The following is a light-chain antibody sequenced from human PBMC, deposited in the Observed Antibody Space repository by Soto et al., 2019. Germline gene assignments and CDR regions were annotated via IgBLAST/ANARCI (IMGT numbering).Light chain of an antibody. CDR1: PGISSY. V-gene: IGKV1-27*01. Sequence: DIQMTQSPSSLSASVGDRVTITCRASPGISSYLAWYQQKLGKVPKLLISAASTLQSGVPSRFSGSGSGTDFTLTISSLKPEDVATYYCQKDSSVITFAQGTPLEIK. J-gene: IGKJ5*01. CDR3: QKDSSVIT. CDR2: AAS.